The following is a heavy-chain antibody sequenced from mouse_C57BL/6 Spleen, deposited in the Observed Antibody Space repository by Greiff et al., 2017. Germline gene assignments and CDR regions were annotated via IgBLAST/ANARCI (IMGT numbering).Heavy chain of an antibody. V-gene: IGHV1-69*01. D-gene: IGHD3-2*02. Sequence: VQLQQPGAELVMPGASVKLSCKASGYTFTSYWMHWVKQRPGQGLEWIGEIDPSDSYTNYNQKFKGKSTLTVAKSSSTAYMQRISLTSEDYAVDYCVTAQATHYYAMDYWGQGTSVTVSS. CDR1: GYTFTSYW. J-gene: IGHJ4*01. CDR3: VTAQATHYYAMDY. CDR2: IDPSDSYT.